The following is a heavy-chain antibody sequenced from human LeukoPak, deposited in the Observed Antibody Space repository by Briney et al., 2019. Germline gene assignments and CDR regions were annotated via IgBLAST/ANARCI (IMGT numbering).Heavy chain of an antibody. CDR2: IYYSGGT. D-gene: IGHD5-12*01. CDR3: ASPKVLGGYDQNDY. Sequence: PSETLSLTCTVSGGSISSSSYYWGWIRQPPGKGLEWIGSIYYSGGTYYNPSLKSRVTISVDTSKNQFSLKLSSVTAADTAVYYCASPKVLGGYDQNDYWGQGTLVTVSS. V-gene: IGHV4-39*07. CDR1: GGSISSSSYY. J-gene: IGHJ4*02.